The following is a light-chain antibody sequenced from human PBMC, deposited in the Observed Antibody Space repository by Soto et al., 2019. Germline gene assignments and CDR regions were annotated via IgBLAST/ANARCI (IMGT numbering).Light chain of an antibody. Sequence: QSVLTQPPSASGTPGQRVTISCSGSSSNIGSNPVNWYQQLPGTAPKLLIYSNNQRPSGVPDRFSGSKSGTSASLAISALQSEDGADYYCAAWDSSLNAHLLFGGGTKVTVL. CDR2: SNN. CDR1: SSNIGSNP. J-gene: IGLJ2*01. V-gene: IGLV1-44*01. CDR3: AAWDSSLNAHLL.